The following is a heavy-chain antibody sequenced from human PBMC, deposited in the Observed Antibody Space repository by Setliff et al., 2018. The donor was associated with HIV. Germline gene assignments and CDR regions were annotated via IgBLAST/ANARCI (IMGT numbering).Heavy chain of an antibody. D-gene: IGHD2-15*01. CDR1: GGSISSGSYY. Sequence: PSETLSLTCTVSGGSISSGSYYWSWIRQPAGKGLEWIGHIYTSGSTNYNPSLKSRVTISVDTSKNQFSLKLSPVTAADTAVYYCARASSRLNCSGGSCYRAPYAFDIWGQGTMVTVSS. CDR3: ARASSRLNCSGGSCYRAPYAFDI. CDR2: IYTSGST. J-gene: IGHJ3*02. V-gene: IGHV4-61*09.